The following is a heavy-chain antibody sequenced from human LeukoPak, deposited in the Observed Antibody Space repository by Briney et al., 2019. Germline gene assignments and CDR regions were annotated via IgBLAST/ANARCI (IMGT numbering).Heavy chain of an antibody. Sequence: GGSLRLPCAVSGFTFSTKSMNWVRQAPGKGLEWVSYITADSGTTYYADSVKGRFTISRDNSKNTLYLQMNSLRADDTAVYYCAKDSLRTSFCVSWGQGILVTVSS. CDR3: AKDSLRTSFCVS. V-gene: IGHV3-23*01. J-gene: IGHJ4*02. D-gene: IGHD3-16*02. CDR2: ITADSGTT. CDR1: GFTFSTKS.